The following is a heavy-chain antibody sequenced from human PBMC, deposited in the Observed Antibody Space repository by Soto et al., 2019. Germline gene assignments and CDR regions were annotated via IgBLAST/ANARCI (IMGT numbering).Heavy chain of an antibody. CDR1: ESIFTKSG. D-gene: IGHD6-19*01. Sequence: QLVQSGAEVKKPDSSVKVSCKASESIFTKSGVTWVRQAPGQGLEWMGGMNPTVGTTNYAQKFRGRVTITADESTSTAYMEVSSLRSEDTAVYYCARASGRGWYNWFDPWGQGTLVTVSS. CDR3: ARASGRGWYNWFDP. CDR2: MNPTVGTT. V-gene: IGHV1-69*01. J-gene: IGHJ5*02.